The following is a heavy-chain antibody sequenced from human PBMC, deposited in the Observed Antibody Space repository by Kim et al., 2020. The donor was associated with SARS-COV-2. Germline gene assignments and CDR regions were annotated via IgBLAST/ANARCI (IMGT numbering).Heavy chain of an antibody. CDR2: INAGNGNT. V-gene: IGHV1-3*01. CDR1: GYTFTSYA. D-gene: IGHD3-22*01. J-gene: IGHJ3*02. CDR3: ARVGKWLEFPLAFDI. Sequence: ASVKVSCKASGYTFTSYAMHWVRQAPGQRLEWMGWINAGNGNTKYSQKFQGRVTITRDTSASTAYMELSSLRSEDTAVYYCARVGKWLEFPLAFDIWGQGTMVTVSS.